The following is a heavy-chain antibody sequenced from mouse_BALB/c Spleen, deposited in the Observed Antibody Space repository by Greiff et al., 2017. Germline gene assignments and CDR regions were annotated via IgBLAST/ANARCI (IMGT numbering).Heavy chain of an antibody. CDR3: APYGNYVY. Sequence: VHVKQSGAELVKPGASVKLSCTASGFNIKDTYMHWVKQRPEQGLEWIGRIDPANGNTKYDPKFQGKATITADTSSNTAYLQLSSLTSEDTAVYYCAPYGNYVYWGQGTSVTVSS. CDR1: GFNIKDTY. CDR2: IDPANGNT. V-gene: IGHV14-3*02. J-gene: IGHJ4*01. D-gene: IGHD2-1*01.